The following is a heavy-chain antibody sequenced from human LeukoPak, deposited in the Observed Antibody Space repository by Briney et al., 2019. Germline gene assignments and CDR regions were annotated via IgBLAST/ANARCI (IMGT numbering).Heavy chain of an antibody. CDR1: GFTFSSYS. CDR2: ISSSSSYI. CDR3: ARARGNIAGEGDDAFDI. Sequence: PGGSLRLSCAASGFTFSSYSMNWVRQAPGKGLEWVSSISSSSSYIYYADSVKGRFTISRDSAKNSLYLQMNSLRAEDTAVYYCARARGNIAGEGDDAFDIWGQGTMVTVSS. D-gene: IGHD6-13*01. V-gene: IGHV3-21*01. J-gene: IGHJ3*02.